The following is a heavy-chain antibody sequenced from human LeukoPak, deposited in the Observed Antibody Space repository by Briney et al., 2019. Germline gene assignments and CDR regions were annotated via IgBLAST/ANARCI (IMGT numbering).Heavy chain of an antibody. CDR3: APIPYYDISG. V-gene: IGHV1-24*01. D-gene: IGHD3-9*01. CDR2: FDPEDGET. J-gene: IGHJ4*02. Sequence: ASVKVSCKVSGYTLTELSMHWVRQAPGKGLEWMGGFDPEDGETIYAQKFQGRVTITADESTSTAYMELSSLRSEDTAVYYCAPIPYYDISGWGQGTLVTVSS. CDR1: GYTLTELS.